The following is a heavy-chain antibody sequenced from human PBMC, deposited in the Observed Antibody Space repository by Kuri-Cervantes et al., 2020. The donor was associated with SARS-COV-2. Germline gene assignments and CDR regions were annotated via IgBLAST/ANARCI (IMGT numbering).Heavy chain of an antibody. CDR2: IYYSGST. Sequence: SATLSLTCTVSGGSISSYYWSWIRQPPGKGLEWIGSIYYSGSTNYNPSLKSRVTISVDTSKNQFSLQLSYVTAADTAVYYCRNGEGSYYDFWSGYLNYYYGMDVWGQGTTVTVSS. CDR1: GGSISSYY. D-gene: IGHD3-3*01. V-gene: IGHV4-59*08. J-gene: IGHJ6*02. CDR3: RNGEGSYYDFWSGYLNYYYGMDV.